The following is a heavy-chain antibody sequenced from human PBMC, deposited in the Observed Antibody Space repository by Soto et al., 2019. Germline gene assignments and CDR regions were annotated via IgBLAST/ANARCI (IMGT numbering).Heavy chain of an antibody. J-gene: IGHJ4*02. CDR2: TYYNGNA. V-gene: IGHV4-39*01. Sequence: QLQLQESGPGLVKPSETLSLTCNVSGGSIDRSNYYWDWLRQPPGKGLEWIGTTYYNGNAYYNPSLKCRVSMSVDTSKNQFSLKLVSVTAADTAVYYCARHFVAVVIKGCGYWGQGTLVTVSS. D-gene: IGHD3-10*01. CDR1: GGSIDRSNYY. CDR3: ARHFVAVVIKGCGY.